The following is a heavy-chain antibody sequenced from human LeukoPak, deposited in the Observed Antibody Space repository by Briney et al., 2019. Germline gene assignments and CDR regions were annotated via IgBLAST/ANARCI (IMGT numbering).Heavy chain of an antibody. CDR3: ATRDKGYYYGMDV. D-gene: IGHD5-24*01. J-gene: IGHJ6*02. CDR1: GFTVSSNY. Sequence: RPGGSLRLSCAASGFTVSSNYMTWVRQAPGKGLEWVSIISGGGSAYYADSVKGRFTISRGSSKNTLYLQMNSLRAEDTAVYYCATRDKGYYYGMDVWGQGTTVTVSS. V-gene: IGHV3-66*01. CDR2: ISGGGSA.